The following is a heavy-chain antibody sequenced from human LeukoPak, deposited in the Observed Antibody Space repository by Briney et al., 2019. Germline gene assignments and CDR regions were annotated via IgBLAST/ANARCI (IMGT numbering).Heavy chain of an antibody. V-gene: IGHV1-8*01. CDR2: INPNSGSS. CDR1: GYPFNSYD. D-gene: IGHD2-2*01. J-gene: IGHJ5*02. CDR3: ARLVGCGSTNCYSPDNWFDP. Sequence: ASVKVSCKASGYPFNSYDINWVRQATGHGLEWMGWINPNSGSSDSAQKFQGRVTMTADTSISTAYMELNNLRSEDTVVYYCARLVGCGSTNCYSPDNWFDPWGQGTLVTVSS.